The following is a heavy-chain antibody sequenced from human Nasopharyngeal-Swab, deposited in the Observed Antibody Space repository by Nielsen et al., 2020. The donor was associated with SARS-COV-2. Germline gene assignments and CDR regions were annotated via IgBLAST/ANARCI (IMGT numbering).Heavy chain of an antibody. CDR2: IKQDGSEK. J-gene: IGHJ6*03. D-gene: IGHD3-22*01. V-gene: IGHV3-7*03. CDR1: GFTFSSYW. Sequence: GASLKISCAASGFTFSSYWMSWVRQAPGKGLEWVANIKQDGSEKYYVDSVKGRFTISSDNAKNSLYLQMNRLRAEDTAVYYCARDRADSSLYYMDVWGKGTTVTVSS. CDR3: ARDRADSSLYYMDV.